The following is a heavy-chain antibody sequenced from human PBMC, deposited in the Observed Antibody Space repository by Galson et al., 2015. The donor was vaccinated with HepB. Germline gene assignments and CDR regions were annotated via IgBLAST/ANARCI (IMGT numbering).Heavy chain of an antibody. CDR1: GGTFSSYA. D-gene: IGHD1-7*01. CDR2: IIPIFGTA. V-gene: IGHV1-69*13. J-gene: IGHJ6*02. Sequence: SVKVSCKASGGTFSSYAISWVRQAPGQGLEWMGGIIPIFGTANYAQKFQGRVTITADESTSTAYMELSSLRSEDTAVYYCARERGINITGTTDDDYYSGMDVWGHGTPVTVSS. CDR3: ARERGINITGTTDDDYYSGMDV.